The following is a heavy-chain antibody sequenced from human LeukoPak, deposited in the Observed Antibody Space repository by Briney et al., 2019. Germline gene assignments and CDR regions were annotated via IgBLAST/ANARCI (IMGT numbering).Heavy chain of an antibody. D-gene: IGHD3-9*01. Sequence: GGSLRLSCAASGFTFSSYEMNWVRQAPGKGLEWVSYISSSGSTIYYADSVKGRFTISRDNAKNSLYLQMNSLRAEDTAVYYCAKARNFDWLFGFDYWGQGTLVTVSS. CDR3: AKARNFDWLFGFDY. CDR1: GFTFSSYE. V-gene: IGHV3-48*03. J-gene: IGHJ4*02. CDR2: ISSSGSTI.